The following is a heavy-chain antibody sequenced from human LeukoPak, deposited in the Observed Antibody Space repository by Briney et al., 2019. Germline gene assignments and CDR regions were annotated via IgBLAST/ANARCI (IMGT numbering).Heavy chain of an antibody. V-gene: IGHV3-33*01. CDR3: ARLSRATPDY. CDR1: GFTFSSYG. Sequence: GGSLRLSCAASGFTFSSYGMHWVRQAPGKGLEWLAVIWYDGSNIYYADSVKGRFAISRDNSKNTLYLLLNSLRADDTAVYYCARLSRATPDYWGQGTLVTVSS. CDR2: IWYDGSNI. J-gene: IGHJ4*02.